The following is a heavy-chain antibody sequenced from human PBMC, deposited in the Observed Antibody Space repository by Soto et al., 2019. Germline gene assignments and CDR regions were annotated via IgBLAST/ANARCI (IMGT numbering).Heavy chain of an antibody. Sequence: GGSLRLSCAASGFTFSSYAMSWVRQAPGKGLEWVSAISGSGGSTYYADSVKGRFTISRDNSKNTLYLQMNSLRAEDTAVYYCAAPDDSIGGGGYDYWGQGTLVTVSS. D-gene: IGHD3-16*01. J-gene: IGHJ4*02. CDR3: AAPDDSIGGGGYDY. CDR2: ISGSGGST. V-gene: IGHV3-23*01. CDR1: GFTFSSYA.